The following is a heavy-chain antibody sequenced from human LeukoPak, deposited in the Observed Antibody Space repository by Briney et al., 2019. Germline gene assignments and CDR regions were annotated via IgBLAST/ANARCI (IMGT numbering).Heavy chain of an antibody. V-gene: IGHV4-34*01. J-gene: IGHJ4*02. CDR3: ARRTDPLRY. CDR1: GGSFSGYY. CDR2: INHSGST. Sequence: SETLSLTCAVYGGSFSGYYWSWIRQPPGKGLEWIGEINHSGSTNYNPSLKSRVTISVDTSKNQFSLKLSSVTAADTAVYYCARRTDPLRYWGQGTLVTVSS.